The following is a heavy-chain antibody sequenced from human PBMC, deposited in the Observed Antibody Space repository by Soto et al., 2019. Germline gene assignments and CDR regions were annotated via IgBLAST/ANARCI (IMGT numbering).Heavy chain of an antibody. V-gene: IGHV3-74*01. CDR2: INSDGSYI. J-gene: IGHJ6*02. CDR3: AKSSGDFWSGYPDYYYYYGMDV. CDR1: GFTFSSYW. Sequence: GGSLRLSCAASGFTFSSYWMHWIRQVPGKGLVWVSRINSDGSYINYADSVKGRFTVSRDNSKNTLYLQMNSLRAEDTAVYYCAKSSGDFWSGYPDYYYYYGMDVWGQGTTVTVSS. D-gene: IGHD3-3*01.